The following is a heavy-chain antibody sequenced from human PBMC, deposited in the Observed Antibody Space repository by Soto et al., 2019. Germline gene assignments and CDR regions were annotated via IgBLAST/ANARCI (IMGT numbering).Heavy chain of an antibody. D-gene: IGHD6-19*01. CDR2: VYYTRST. CDR1: GGSISGSY. Sequence: SETLSLTCSVSGGSISGSYWSWIRQSPGKGLEWLGYVYYTRSTNYSPSLRSRVSISVDTPKNEFSLRLSSVTAADTAVYFCARSVAVPGAHIDYWGQGTQVTVSS. CDR3: ARSVAVPGAHIDY. V-gene: IGHV4-59*01. J-gene: IGHJ4*02.